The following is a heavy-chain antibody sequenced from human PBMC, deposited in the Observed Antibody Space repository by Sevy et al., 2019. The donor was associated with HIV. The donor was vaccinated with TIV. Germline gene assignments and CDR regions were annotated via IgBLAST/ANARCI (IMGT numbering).Heavy chain of an antibody. CDR3: ARGSSSWYDY. Sequence: ASVKVSCKASGYTFTTYNIVWVRQALGQGLEWLAWMSPYNGNKNYAQRVQGRVTMTTDTFTDTAFLELRSLKFDDTAVYYCARGSSSWYDYWGQGTLVTVSS. CDR2: MSPYNGNK. J-gene: IGHJ4*02. D-gene: IGHD2-2*01. CDR1: GYTFTTYN. V-gene: IGHV1-18*01.